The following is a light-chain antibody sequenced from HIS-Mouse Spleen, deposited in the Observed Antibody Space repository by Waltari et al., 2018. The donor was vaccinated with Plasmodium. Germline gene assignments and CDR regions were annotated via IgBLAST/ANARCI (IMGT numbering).Light chain of an antibody. CDR1: QSVSSN. CDR2: GAS. Sequence: EIVMTQSPATLSVSPGERATLSCRASQSVSSNLAWYQQKPCQAPRLLIYGASPRATGIPARFIGSGSGTEFTLTISSLQSEDFAVYYCQQYNNWSFTFGPGTKVDIK. J-gene: IGKJ3*01. CDR3: QQYNNWSFT. V-gene: IGKV3-15*01.